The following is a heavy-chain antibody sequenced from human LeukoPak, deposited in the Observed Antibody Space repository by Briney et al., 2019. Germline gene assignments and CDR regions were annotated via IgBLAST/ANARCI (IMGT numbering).Heavy chain of an antibody. CDR1: GGTFSSYA. V-gene: IGHV1-69*06. Sequence: ASVKVSCKASGGTFSSYAISWVRQAPGQGLEWMGGIIPIFGTANYAQKFQGRVTITADKSTSTAYMELSSLRSEDTAVYYCASLKDYGGNSRRGYYFDYWGQGTLVTVSS. J-gene: IGHJ4*02. CDR2: IIPIFGTA. D-gene: IGHD4-23*01. CDR3: ASLKDYGGNSRRGYYFDY.